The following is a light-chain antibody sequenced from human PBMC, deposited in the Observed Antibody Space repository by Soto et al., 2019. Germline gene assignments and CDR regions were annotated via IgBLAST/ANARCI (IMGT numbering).Light chain of an antibody. J-gene: IGLJ1*01. Sequence: QSVLTKPPSVSGSPGQSVSISCTGTSSDVGSYNRVSWYQQPPGTAPKLIIYEVTKRPSGVPDRFAGSKSGNSASLTISGLQAEDEADYYCSSYTSTSTYVFGTGTKVTVL. CDR2: EVT. V-gene: IGLV2-18*02. CDR1: SSDVGSYNR. CDR3: SSYTSTSTYV.